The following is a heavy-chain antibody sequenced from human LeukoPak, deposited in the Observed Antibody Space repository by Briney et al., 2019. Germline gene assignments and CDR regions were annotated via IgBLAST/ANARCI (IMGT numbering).Heavy chain of an antibody. J-gene: IGHJ3*02. D-gene: IGHD5-18*01. V-gene: IGHV3-21*01. CDR1: GFIFSSYN. Sequence: GGSLRLSCTASGFIFSSYNMNWVRQAPGKGLEWVSSISGSSGYNHTADSVKGRFTISRDNARNSLYLQMRSLKADDTAVYYCARDSGYNAFDIWGRGTMVTVSS. CDR2: ISGSSGYN. CDR3: ARDSGYNAFDI.